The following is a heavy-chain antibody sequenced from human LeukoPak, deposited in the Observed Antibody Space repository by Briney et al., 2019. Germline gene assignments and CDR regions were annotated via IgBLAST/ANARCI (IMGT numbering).Heavy chain of an antibody. CDR1: GFAFGSCW. Sequence: PGGSLRLSCAASGFAFGSCWMSWVRQAPGKGLEWGANIKQDGSEKHYVDSVKGRFTISRDNAKNSLYLQMNSLRAEDTAVYYCARGSGWYPDYWGQGTLVTVSS. D-gene: IGHD6-19*01. CDR3: ARGSGWYPDY. V-gene: IGHV3-7*04. J-gene: IGHJ4*02. CDR2: IKQDGSEK.